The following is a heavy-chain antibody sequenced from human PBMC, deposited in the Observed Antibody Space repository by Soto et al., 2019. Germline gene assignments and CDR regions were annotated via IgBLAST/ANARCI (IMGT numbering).Heavy chain of an antibody. CDR2: INPNSGGT. CDR3: ASRLGVEYYYGMDV. J-gene: IGHJ6*02. Sequence: EASVKVSCKASGYTFTGYYMHWVRQAPGQGLEWMGWINPNSGGTNYAQKFQGRVTMTRDTSISTAYMELSRLRSDDTAVYYCASRLGVEYYYGMDVCGQGTTVTVSS. D-gene: IGHD3-16*01. CDR1: GYTFTGYY. V-gene: IGHV1-2*02.